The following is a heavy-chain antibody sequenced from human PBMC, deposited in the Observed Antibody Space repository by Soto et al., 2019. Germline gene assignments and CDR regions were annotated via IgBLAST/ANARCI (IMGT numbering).Heavy chain of an antibody. CDR1: GFTFSSYG. V-gene: IGHV3-30*18. J-gene: IGHJ4*02. Sequence: GGSLRLSCAGSGFTFSSYGMHWVRQAPGKGLEWVAVISYDGSNKYYADSVKGRFTISRDNSKNTLYLQMNSLRAEDTAVYYCAKDSGYYFDYWGQGTLVTVSS. CDR2: ISYDGSNK. CDR3: AKDSGYYFDY.